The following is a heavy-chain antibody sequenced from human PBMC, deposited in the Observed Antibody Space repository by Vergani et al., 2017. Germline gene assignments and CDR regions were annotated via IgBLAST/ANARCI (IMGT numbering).Heavy chain of an antibody. Sequence: EVQLVQSGAEVKKPGESLKISCKGSGYSFTSYWIGWVRQMPGKGLEWMGIIYPGDSDTRYSPSFQGQVTISADKSISTAYLQWSSLKASDTAMYYCATSIQDYGVLTPGFDLASDYWGQGTLVTVSS. J-gene: IGHJ4*02. CDR1: GYSFTSYW. D-gene: IGHD4-17*01. CDR3: ATSIQDYGVLTPGFDLASDY. V-gene: IGHV5-51*01. CDR2: IYPGDSDT.